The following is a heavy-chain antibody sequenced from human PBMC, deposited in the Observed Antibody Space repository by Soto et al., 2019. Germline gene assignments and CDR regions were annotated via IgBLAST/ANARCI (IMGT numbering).Heavy chain of an antibody. V-gene: IGHV3-30*18. CDR2: KSYDGSIE. CDR1: GFNFSRYG. D-gene: IGHD6-13*01. CDR3: AKESSSWPYYFDY. J-gene: IGHJ4*02. Sequence: QVQLVESGGGVVQPGRSLRLSCAASGFNFSRYGMQWVRQAPGKGLEWVAIKSYDGSIEYYADSVKGRFTVSRDNSKNTLYLQMNSLRAEDTAIYYCAKESSSWPYYFDYWGQGTLVTVSS.